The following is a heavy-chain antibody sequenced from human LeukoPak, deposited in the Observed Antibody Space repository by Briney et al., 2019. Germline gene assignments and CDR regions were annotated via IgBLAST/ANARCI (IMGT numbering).Heavy chain of an antibody. CDR2: FDPEDGET. V-gene: IGHV1-24*01. J-gene: IGHJ3*02. CDR1: GYTLTLLS. CDR3: ALARHYYDSSGYYAFDI. D-gene: IGHD3-22*01. Sequence: ASVKVSCKVSGYTLTLLSMHWVRQAPGKGLEWMGGFDPEDGETIYAQKFQGRVTMTEDTSTDTAYMELSSLRSEDTAVYYCALARHYYDSSGYYAFDIWGQGTMVTVSS.